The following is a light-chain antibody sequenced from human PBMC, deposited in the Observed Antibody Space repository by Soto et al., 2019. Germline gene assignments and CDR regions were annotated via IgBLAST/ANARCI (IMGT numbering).Light chain of an antibody. Sequence: LSLSPAARATLSCGARQSVNNNYLAWYQQKPGLAPRLVMYDASNRATGVPDRFRGSGSGTDFTLTISSLEPEDVAVYYCQQNGRFLLTFGQGTRLEIK. CDR3: QQNGRFLLT. J-gene: IGKJ5*01. V-gene: IGKV3D-20*01. CDR1: QSVNNNY. CDR2: DAS.